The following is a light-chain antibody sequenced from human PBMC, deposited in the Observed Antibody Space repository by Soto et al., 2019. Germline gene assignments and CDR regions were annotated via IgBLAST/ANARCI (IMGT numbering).Light chain of an antibody. V-gene: IGKV1-5*03. CDR1: QSISSW. CDR3: QHYNGYPWT. CDR2: KAS. J-gene: IGKJ1*01. Sequence: DIQMTQSPSTLSASVGDRVTITCRASQSISSWLAWYQQKPGKAPKSLIYKASSLESGVPSRFSGSGSGTEFTHTISSLQPDDFATYYCQHYNGYPWTVGQETKVQIK.